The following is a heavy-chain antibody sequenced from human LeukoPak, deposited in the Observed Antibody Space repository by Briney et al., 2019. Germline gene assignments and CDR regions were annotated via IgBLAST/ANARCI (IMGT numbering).Heavy chain of an antibody. CDR2: IHSDGGKT. CDR3: ATWAFYHGLDV. Sequence: PGGSVRLLCGAWRLAFQPLDMLGARHARGRGREWVSRIHSDGGKTYYADSVRGRFTISRDNSKNSLYLQMNSLRTDDAALYYCATWAFYHGLDVWGQGTTVTVSS. J-gene: IGHJ6*02. D-gene: IGHD1-26*01. V-gene: IGHV3-43*01. CDR1: RLAFQPLD.